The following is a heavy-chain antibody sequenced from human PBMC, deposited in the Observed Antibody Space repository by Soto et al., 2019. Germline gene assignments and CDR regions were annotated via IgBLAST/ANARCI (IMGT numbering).Heavy chain of an antibody. V-gene: IGHV1-18*01. CDR3: ARVRMDYYYYCMDV. CDR1: GYTFASYA. D-gene: IGHD2-2*03. J-gene: IGHJ6*02. Sequence: ASVKVSCKASGYTFASYAISWMRQAPGQGLEWMGWISAYNGNTNYAQKLQGRVTMTTDTSTSTAYMELRSLRSDDTAVYYCARVRMDYYYYCMDVWGQGTTVTVS. CDR2: ISAYNGNT.